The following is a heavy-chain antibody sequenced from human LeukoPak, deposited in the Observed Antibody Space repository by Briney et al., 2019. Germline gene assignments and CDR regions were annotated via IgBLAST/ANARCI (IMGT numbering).Heavy chain of an antibody. CDR2: ISYDGSNK. V-gene: IGHV3-30-3*02. D-gene: IGHD4-17*01. CDR1: GFTFSSYA. J-gene: IGHJ4*02. Sequence: GGSLRLSCAASGFTFSSYAMHWVRQAPGKGLEWVAVISYDGSNKYYADSVKGRFTISRDNSKNTLYLQMNSLRAEDTGVYYCAKKFRGTTVISGDYFDYWGQGTLVTVSS. CDR3: AKKFRGTTVISGDYFDY.